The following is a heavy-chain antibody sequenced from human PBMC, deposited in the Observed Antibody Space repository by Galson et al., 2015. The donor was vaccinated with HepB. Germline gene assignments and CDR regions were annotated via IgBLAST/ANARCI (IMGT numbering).Heavy chain of an antibody. CDR2: FDPEDGET. V-gene: IGHV1-24*01. Sequence: SVKVSCKVSGYTLTELSMHWVRQAPGKGLEWMGGFDPEDGETIYAQKFQGRVTMTEDTSTDTAYMELSSLRSEDTAVYYCATDPGYGDYVDAFDIWGQGTMVTVSS. D-gene: IGHD4-17*01. CDR3: ATDPGYGDYVDAFDI. J-gene: IGHJ3*02. CDR1: GYTLTELS.